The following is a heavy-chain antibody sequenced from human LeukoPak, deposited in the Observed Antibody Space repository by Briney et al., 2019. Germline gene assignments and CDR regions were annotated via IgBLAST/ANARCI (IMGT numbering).Heavy chain of an antibody. Sequence: PSETLSLTCSVSGASISGYYWSWIRQTPGKGLEWIGQINYSGSTYYNPSLKTRVTLSIDTSKNQFSLKLSSVTAADTAVYYCARDIEAVGATLYFDYWGQGTLVTVSS. J-gene: IGHJ4*02. CDR1: GASISGYY. CDR2: INYSGST. V-gene: IGHV4-59*01. CDR3: ARDIEAVGATLYFDY. D-gene: IGHD1-26*01.